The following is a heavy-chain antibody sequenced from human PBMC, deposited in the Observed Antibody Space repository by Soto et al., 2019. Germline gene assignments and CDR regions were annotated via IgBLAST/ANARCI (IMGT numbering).Heavy chain of an antibody. V-gene: IGHV1-18*01. CDR2: ISAYNGNT. D-gene: IGHD3-3*01. J-gene: IGHJ4*02. Sequence: ASVKVSCKASGYTFTSYGISWVRQAPGQGLEWMGWISAYNGNTNYAQKLQGRVTMTTDTSTSTAYMELRSLRSDDTAVYYCAREDDYDFWSGPSDYWGQGTLVTVSS. CDR3: AREDDYDFWSGPSDY. CDR1: GYTFTSYG.